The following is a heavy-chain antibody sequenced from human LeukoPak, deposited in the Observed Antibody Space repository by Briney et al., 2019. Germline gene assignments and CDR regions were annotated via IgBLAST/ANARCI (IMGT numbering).Heavy chain of an antibody. CDR3: ARDVRYSYGYEVYNWFDP. V-gene: IGHV1-69*13. Sequence: ASVKVSCKASGGTFSSYAISWVRQAPGQGLEWMGGIIPIFGTANYAQKFQGRVTITADESTGTAYMELSSLRSEDTAVYYCARDVRYSYGYEVYNWFDPWGQGTLVTVSS. CDR1: GGTFSSYA. J-gene: IGHJ5*02. D-gene: IGHD5-18*01. CDR2: IIPIFGTA.